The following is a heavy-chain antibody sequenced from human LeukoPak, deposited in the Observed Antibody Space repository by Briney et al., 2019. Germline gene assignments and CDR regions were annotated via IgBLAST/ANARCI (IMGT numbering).Heavy chain of an antibody. D-gene: IGHD3-9*01. Sequence: QSGGSLRLSCAASGFTFSSYWMHWVRQAPGKGLVWVSRINSDGSSTIYADSVKGRFTISRDNAKNTLYLQMNSLRAEDTAVYYCARGRYDISTGHYYFDYWGQGTLVTVSS. CDR1: GFTFSSYW. CDR2: INSDGSST. V-gene: IGHV3-74*01. J-gene: IGHJ4*02. CDR3: ARGRYDISTGHYYFDY.